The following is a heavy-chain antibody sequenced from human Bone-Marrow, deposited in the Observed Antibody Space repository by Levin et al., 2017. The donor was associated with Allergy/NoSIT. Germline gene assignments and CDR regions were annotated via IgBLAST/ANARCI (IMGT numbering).Heavy chain of an antibody. J-gene: IGHJ4*02. D-gene: IGHD2-15*01. CDR2: IYHSGNT. V-gene: IGHV4-30-2*01. CDR1: GGSISSGAYS. Sequence: SQTLSLTCAVSGGSISSGAYSWSWIRQPPGKGLEWIGYIYHSGNTFYHPSLRSRVSLSVDTSKNQFSLRLNSLAAADTAVYFCARRAPWKLGYYFDYWGQGSLVTGAS. CDR3: ARRAPWKLGYYFDY.